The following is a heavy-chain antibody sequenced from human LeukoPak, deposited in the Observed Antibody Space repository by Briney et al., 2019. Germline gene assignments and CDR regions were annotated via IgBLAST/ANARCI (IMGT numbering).Heavy chain of an antibody. CDR2: INHSGST. CDR3: ARLRTDPDCSGGSCYPRYYFDY. V-gene: IGHV4-34*01. Sequence: SETLSLTCAVYGGSFSGYYWSWIRQPPGKGLEWIGEINHSGSTNYNPSLKSRVTISVDTSKNQFSLKLSSVTAADTAVYYCARLRTDPDCSGGSCYPRYYFDYWGQGTLVTVSS. CDR1: GGSFSGYY. J-gene: IGHJ4*02. D-gene: IGHD2-15*01.